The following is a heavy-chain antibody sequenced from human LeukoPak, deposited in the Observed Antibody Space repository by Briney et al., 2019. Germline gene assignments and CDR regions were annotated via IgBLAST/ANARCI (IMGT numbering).Heavy chain of an antibody. CDR2: ISYDGSNQ. CDR1: GFSFSSYA. J-gene: IGHJ5*02. V-gene: IGHV3-30*03. D-gene: IGHD3-3*01. CDR3: ARERIMYYDCFSAYT. Sequence: PGGSLRLSCAGSGFSFSSYAMHWVRQAPGKGLEWVALISYDGSNQYYAESVKGRFIISRDNSNDILHLQMNSLTAEDTALYYCARERIMYYDCFSAYTWGQGTLVTVSS.